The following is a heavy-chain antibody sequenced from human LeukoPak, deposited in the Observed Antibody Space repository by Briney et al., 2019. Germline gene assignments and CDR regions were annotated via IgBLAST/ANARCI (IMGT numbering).Heavy chain of an antibody. D-gene: IGHD3-10*01. CDR1: GFIFRGYG. Sequence: QPGRSLRLSCAASGFIFRGYGMHWVRQAPGKGLEWVAFIRYDGSGENYADSVKGRITISRGDSKNTLYLQMNTLRAEDTAVYYCAREGGSGSYLGNCDYWGQGTLVTVSS. V-gene: IGHV3-33*01. CDR3: AREGGSGSYLGNCDY. CDR2: IRYDGSGE. J-gene: IGHJ4*02.